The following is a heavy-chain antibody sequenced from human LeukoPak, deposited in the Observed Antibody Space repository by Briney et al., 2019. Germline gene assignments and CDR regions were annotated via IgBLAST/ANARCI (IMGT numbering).Heavy chain of an antibody. J-gene: IGHJ4*02. CDR1: DYTFTSYG. V-gene: IGHV1-18*01. CDR3: ARVSGTAMVKTFDY. D-gene: IGHD5-18*01. Sequence: ASVKVSCKASDYTFTSYGISWVRQAPEQGLEWMGWISAYNGNTNYAQKLQGRVTMTTDTSTSTAYMELRSLRSDDTAVYYCARVSGTAMVKTFDYWGQGTLVTVSS. CDR2: ISAYNGNT.